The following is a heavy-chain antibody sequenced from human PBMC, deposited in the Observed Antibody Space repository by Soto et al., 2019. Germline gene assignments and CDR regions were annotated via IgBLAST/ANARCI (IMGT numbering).Heavy chain of an antibody. CDR3: VRTSLVVAAATREDY. CDR2: INSDGSST. Sequence: EVQLVESGGGLVQPGGSLRLSCSASGFTFSSYWMHWVRQAPGKGLVWVSRINSDGSSTSYADSVKGRFTISRDNAKNTLYLQITILRAEDTAVYYCVRTSLVVAAATREDYWGQGTLVTVSS. V-gene: IGHV3-74*01. CDR1: GFTFSSYW. J-gene: IGHJ4*02. D-gene: IGHD2-15*01.